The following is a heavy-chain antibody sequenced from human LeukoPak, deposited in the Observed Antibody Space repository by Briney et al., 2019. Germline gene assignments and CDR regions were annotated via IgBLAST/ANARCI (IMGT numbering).Heavy chain of an antibody. CDR1: GGTFSSYA. CDR3: ARAATPTSPYSSSHINYYYMDV. CDR2: IIPILGIA. D-gene: IGHD6-13*01. J-gene: IGHJ6*03. V-gene: IGHV1-69*04. Sequence: SVKVSCKASGGTFSSYAISWVRQAPGQGLEWMGRIIPILGIANYAQKFQGRVTITADKSTSTAYMELSSLRSEDTAVYYCARAATPTSPYSSSHINYYYMDVWGKGTTVTVSS.